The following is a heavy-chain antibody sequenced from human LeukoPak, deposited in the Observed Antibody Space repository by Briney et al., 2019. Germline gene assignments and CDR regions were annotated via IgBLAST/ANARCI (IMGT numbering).Heavy chain of an antibody. CDR1: GFTFSSYG. V-gene: IGHV3-33*01. D-gene: IGHD3-10*01. Sequence: PGGSLRLSCAASGFTFSSYGMHWVRQAPGKGLEWVAVIWYDGSNKYYADSVKGRFTISRDNSKNTLYLQMNSVRAEDTAVYYCARAGITMVRGVAYEAFDIWGQGTMVTVSS. J-gene: IGHJ3*02. CDR3: ARAGITMVRGVAYEAFDI. CDR2: IWYDGSNK.